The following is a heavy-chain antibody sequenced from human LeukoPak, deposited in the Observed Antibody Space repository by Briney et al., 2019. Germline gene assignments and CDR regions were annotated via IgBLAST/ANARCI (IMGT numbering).Heavy chain of an antibody. CDR3: ARGLDSSPFDY. CDR2: IIPIFGTA. CDR1: GGTFSSYA. J-gene: IGHJ4*02. Sequence: ASVKVSCKASGGTFSSYAISWVRQAPGQGLEWMGRIIPIFGTANYAQKFQGRVTITRNTSISTAYMELSSLRSEDTAVYYCARGLDSSPFDYWGQGTLVTVSS. D-gene: IGHD3-22*01. V-gene: IGHV1-69*05.